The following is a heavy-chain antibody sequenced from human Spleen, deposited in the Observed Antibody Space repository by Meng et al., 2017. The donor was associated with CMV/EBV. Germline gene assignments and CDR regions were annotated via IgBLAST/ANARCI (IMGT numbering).Heavy chain of an antibody. CDR2: INPNSGGT. CDR1: GYTFTGYY. D-gene: IGHD3-22*01. CDR3: ARDRERITMIVVVISYGMDV. J-gene: IGHJ6*02. Sequence: ASVKVSCKASGYTFTGYYMHWVRQAPGQGLEWMGWINPNSGGTNYAQKFQGRVTMTRDTSISTAYMELSRLRSDDTAVYSCARDRERITMIVVVISYGMDVWGQGTTVTVSS. V-gene: IGHV1-2*02.